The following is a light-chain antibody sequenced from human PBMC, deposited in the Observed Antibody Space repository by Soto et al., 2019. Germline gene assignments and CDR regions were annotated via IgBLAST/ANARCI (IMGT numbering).Light chain of an antibody. CDR3: SSYAGSNNF. CDR2: EVT. Sequence: QSALTQPPYASGSPGQSVTISCTGTSSDVGGYNYVSWYQQHPGKAPKLIIYEVTKRPSGVPDRFSGSKSGNTASLTVSGLQADDEADYYCSSYAGSNNFFGGGTKFTVL. J-gene: IGLJ2*01. V-gene: IGLV2-8*01. CDR1: SSDVGGYNY.